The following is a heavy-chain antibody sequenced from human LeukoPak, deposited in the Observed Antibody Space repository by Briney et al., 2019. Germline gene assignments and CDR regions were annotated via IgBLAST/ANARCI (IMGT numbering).Heavy chain of an antibody. Sequence: ASVKVSCKASGYTFTSYYMHWVRQAPGQGLEWMGIINPSGGSTSYAQKFQGRVTMTRDMSTSTVYMELSSLRSEDTAVYYCARDSEEMATIRLRTGAEGDDAFDIWGQGTMVTVSS. V-gene: IGHV1-46*01. CDR3: ARDSEEMATIRLRTGAEGDDAFDI. CDR2: INPSGGST. D-gene: IGHD5-24*01. CDR1: GYTFTSYY. J-gene: IGHJ3*02.